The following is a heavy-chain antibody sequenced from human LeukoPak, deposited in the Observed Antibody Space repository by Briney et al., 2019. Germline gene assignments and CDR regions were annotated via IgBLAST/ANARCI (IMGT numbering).Heavy chain of an antibody. CDR2: NYWNDDK. CDR3: AHSLYDSSGYYYFDY. J-gene: IGHJ4*02. CDR1: GFSLSTSGVA. V-gene: IGHV2-5*01. Sequence: SGPTLVNPTQTLTLTCTFSGFSLSTSGVAVGWIRQAPGKALEWLALNYWNDDKRYSPSLKSRLTITKDTSKYRVVLTMTNMDPVDTATYYCAHSLYDSSGYYYFDYWGQGTLVTVSS. D-gene: IGHD3-22*01.